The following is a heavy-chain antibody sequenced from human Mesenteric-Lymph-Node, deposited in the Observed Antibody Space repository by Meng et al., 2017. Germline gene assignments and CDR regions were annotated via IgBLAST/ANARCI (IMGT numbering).Heavy chain of an antibody. Sequence: SLKISCAASGFTFDDYAMHWVRQAPGKGLEWVSGISWNSGSIGYADSVKGRFTISRDNAKNSLYLQMNSLRAEDMALYYCARGLYYYDSSGYYPFDYWGQGTLVTVSS. CDR1: GFTFDDYA. CDR2: ISWNSGSI. J-gene: IGHJ4*02. V-gene: IGHV3-9*03. CDR3: ARGLYYYDSSGYYPFDY. D-gene: IGHD3-22*01.